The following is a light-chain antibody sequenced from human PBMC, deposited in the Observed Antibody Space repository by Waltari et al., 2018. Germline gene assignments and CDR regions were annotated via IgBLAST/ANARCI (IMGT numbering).Light chain of an antibody. V-gene: IGLV2-14*03. CDR3: SSYRSSFAYVV. CDR2: DDS. J-gene: IGLJ2*01. CDR1: SRDIGGVNY. Sequence: QSALTQPASVSGSPGQSITISCTGTSRDIGGVNYVSWYQQHPGKAPKLMSYDDSNRPAGVSNRFSGSESGNTTSLTISGLQADDEADYYCSSYRSSFAYVVFGGGTKLTVL.